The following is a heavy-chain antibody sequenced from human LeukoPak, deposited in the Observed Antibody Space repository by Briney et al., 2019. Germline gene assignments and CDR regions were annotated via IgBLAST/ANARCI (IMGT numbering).Heavy chain of an antibody. D-gene: IGHD1-26*01. J-gene: IGHJ4*02. V-gene: IGHV3-23*01. Sequence: PGGSLSLSCAASGLTFSSYAMSWLRQAPGKGLERVSGITSGFTPHYADSVKGRFTISRDNSKNTFHLQMNSLRAEDTAVYYCAKDYSDSRVGDVFFEYWGQGTLVTVSS. CDR1: GLTFSSYA. CDR2: ITSGFTP. CDR3: AKDYSDSRVGDVFFEY.